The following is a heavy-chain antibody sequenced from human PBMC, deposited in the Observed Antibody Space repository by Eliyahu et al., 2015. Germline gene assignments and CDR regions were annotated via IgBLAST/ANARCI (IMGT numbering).Heavy chain of an antibody. Sequence: QVQLQESGPGLVKPSETLSLTXSVSGGSXSTYXWSWIRQSPGKGLEWIGHIYYXGSTNFNPSLKSRVTISVDTSKNQISLKVRSVTAADTAVYYCATPPYFYDSSGYKGGDWFDPWGQGILVTVSS. J-gene: IGHJ5*02. D-gene: IGHD3-22*01. CDR2: IYYXGST. V-gene: IGHV4-59*01. CDR3: ATPPYFYDSSGYKGGDWFDP. CDR1: GGSXSTYX.